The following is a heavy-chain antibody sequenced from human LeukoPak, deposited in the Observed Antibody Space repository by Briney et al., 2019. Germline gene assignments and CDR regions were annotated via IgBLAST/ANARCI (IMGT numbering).Heavy chain of an antibody. D-gene: IGHD6-13*01. CDR3: ARVEAAAGTFWFDP. V-gene: IGHV4-34*01. CDR1: GFTFSTYA. J-gene: IGHJ5*02. CDR2: INHSGST. Sequence: GSLRLSCAASGFTFSTYAMSWVRQAPGKGLEWIGEINHSGSTNYNPSLKSRVTISVDTSKNQFSLKLSSVTAADTAVYYCARVEAAAGTFWFDPWGQGTLVTVSS.